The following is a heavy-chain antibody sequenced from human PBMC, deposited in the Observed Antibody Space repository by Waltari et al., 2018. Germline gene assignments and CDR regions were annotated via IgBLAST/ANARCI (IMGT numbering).Heavy chain of an antibody. J-gene: IGHJ4*02. CDR3: ARRVATIWPDY. CDR2: SSSSSSTI. CDR1: GFTFSSYS. Sequence: EVQLVESGGGLVQPGGSLRLSCAASGFTFSSYSMNWVRQAQGKGLGWVSYSSSSSSTIYYADSVKGRFTISRDNAKNSLYLQMNSLRAEDTAVYYCARRVATIWPDYWGQGTLVTVSS. D-gene: IGHD5-12*01. V-gene: IGHV3-48*01.